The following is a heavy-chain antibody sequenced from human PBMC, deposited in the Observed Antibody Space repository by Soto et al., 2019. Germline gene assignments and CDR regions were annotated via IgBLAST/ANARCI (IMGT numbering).Heavy chain of an antibody. CDR3: ARDQEGGLGYCSSTSCYTLDY. CDR2: TYYRSKWYN. CDR1: GDSVSSNSAA. J-gene: IGHJ4*02. D-gene: IGHD2-2*02. Sequence: KQSQTLSLTCAISGDSVSSNSAAWNWIRQSPSRGLEWLGRTYYRSKWYNDYAVSVKSRITINPDTSKNQFSLQLNSVTPEDTAVYYCARDQEGGLGYCSSTSCYTLDYWGQGTLVTVSS. V-gene: IGHV6-1*01.